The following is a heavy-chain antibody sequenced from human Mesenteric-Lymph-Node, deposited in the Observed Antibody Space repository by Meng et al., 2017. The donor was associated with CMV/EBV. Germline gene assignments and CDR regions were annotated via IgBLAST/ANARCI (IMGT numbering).Heavy chain of an antibody. CDR1: GYNFRNFW. CDR2: IHGGDSDT. J-gene: IGHJ6*02. V-gene: IGHV5-51*01. D-gene: IGHD2/OR15-2a*01. CDR3: TRPNSLGYSSNFGLDV. Sequence: GGSLRLSCKGSGYNFRNFWIGWVRQMPGQGLEWMGMIHGGDSDTLYSPSFQGLVTMSADRSINTAFLQWSSLKASDSAMYYCTRPNSLGYSSNFGLDVWGQGTTVTVSS.